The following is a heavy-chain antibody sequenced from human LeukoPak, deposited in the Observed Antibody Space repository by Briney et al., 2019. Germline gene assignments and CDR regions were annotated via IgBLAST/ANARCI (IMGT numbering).Heavy chain of an antibody. CDR2: IYHSGST. J-gene: IGHJ5*02. D-gene: IGHD3-10*01. CDR1: GGSISSGGYS. V-gene: IGHV4-30-2*01. CDR3: ARFGSGSWGSWFDP. Sequence: SQTLSLTCAVSGGSISSGGYSWSWIRQPPGNGLEWIGYIYHSGSTYYNPSLKSRVTISVDRSKNQFSLKLSSVTAADTAVYYCARFGSGSWGSWFDPWGQGTLVTVSS.